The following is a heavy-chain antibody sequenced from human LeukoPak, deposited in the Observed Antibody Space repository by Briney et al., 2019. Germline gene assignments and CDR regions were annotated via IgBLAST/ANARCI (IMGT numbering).Heavy chain of an antibody. CDR3: AKVGTMVRGVIITRPYYYYYMDV. J-gene: IGHJ6*03. CDR2: IRYDGSNK. D-gene: IGHD3-10*01. Sequence: GGSLRLSCAASGFTFSSYGMHWVRQAPGKGLEWVAFIRYDGSNKYYADSVKGRFTISRDNSKNTLYLQMNSLRAEDTAVYYCAKVGTMVRGVIITRPYYYYYMDVWGKGTTVTISS. CDR1: GFTFSSYG. V-gene: IGHV3-30*02.